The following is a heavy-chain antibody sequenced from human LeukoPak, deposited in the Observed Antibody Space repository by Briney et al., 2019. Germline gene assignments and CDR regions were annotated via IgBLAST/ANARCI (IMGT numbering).Heavy chain of an antibody. CDR1: GYTFTSYD. CDR2: ISAYNGNT. CDR3: TREGVYAPDPSSYHRDAFDI. D-gene: IGHD3-16*02. V-gene: IGHV1-18*01. Sequence: GASVKVSCKASGYTFTSYDINWVRQAPGQGLEWMGWISAYNGNTNYAQKLQGRVTMTTDTSTSTAYMELRRLESGDTAVYYCTREGVYAPDPSSYHRDAFDIWGQGTVVIVSS. J-gene: IGHJ3*02.